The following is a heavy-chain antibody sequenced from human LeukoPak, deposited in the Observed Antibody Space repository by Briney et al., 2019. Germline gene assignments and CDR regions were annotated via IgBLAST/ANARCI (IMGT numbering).Heavy chain of an antibody. D-gene: IGHD6-13*01. CDR3: ARDAPQVPAAGVLAA. CDR2: NYSHGDR. J-gene: IGHJ5*02. V-gene: IGHV3-53*01. CDR1: GFNVSYNY. Sequence: PGGSLRHSFAAPGFNVSYNYMSWVPQATAKVVEWDSVNYSHGDRYYANSVKGRFTFSREISKNTLYLQMNGLRVEDTAMYYCARDAPQVPAAGVLAAWGQGTLVSVSS.